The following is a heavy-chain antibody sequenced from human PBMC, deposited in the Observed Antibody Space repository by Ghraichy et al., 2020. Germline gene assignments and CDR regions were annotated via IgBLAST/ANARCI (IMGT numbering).Heavy chain of an antibody. V-gene: IGHV3-74*03. J-gene: IGHJ4*02. CDR3: SVGSWGAAPLPSDY. CDR1: GFTFSSHC. Sequence: GGSLRLSCGASGFTFSSHCMNWVRQPPGKGLLWVSAVNSDGSTTSYADSVKGRFTISRDNTKNTVYLQMTRLRDEDTAVYHCSVGSWGAAPLPSDYWVQGPLATVS. D-gene: IGHD3-16*01. CDR2: VNSDGSTT.